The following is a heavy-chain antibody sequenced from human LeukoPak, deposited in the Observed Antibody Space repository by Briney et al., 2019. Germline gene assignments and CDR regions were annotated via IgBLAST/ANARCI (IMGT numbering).Heavy chain of an antibody. D-gene: IGHD3-9*01. CDR3: ATDLPLRYQGGEATVFDY. J-gene: IGHJ4*02. CDR1: GYTLTELS. Sequence: ASVKVSCKVSGYTLTELSMHWVRQAPGKGLEWMGGFDPEDGETIYAQKFQGRVTMTEDTSTDTAYMELSSLRSEDTAVYYCATDLPLRYQGGEATVFDYWGQGTLVTVSS. V-gene: IGHV1-24*01. CDR2: FDPEDGET.